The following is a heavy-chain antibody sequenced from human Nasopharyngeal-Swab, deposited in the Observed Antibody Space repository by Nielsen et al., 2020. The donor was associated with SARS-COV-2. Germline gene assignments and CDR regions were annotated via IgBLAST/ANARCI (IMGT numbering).Heavy chain of an antibody. V-gene: IGHV4-31*02. Sequence: RQAPENGLEWIGYIYYSGSTYYNPSLKSRVIISVDTSKNQFSLKLSSVTAADTAVYYCAREGGGYCTNGVCYPSNDAFDIWGQGAMVTVSS. CDR3: AREGGGYCTNGVCYPSNDAFDI. J-gene: IGHJ3*02. CDR2: IYYSGST. D-gene: IGHD2-8*01.